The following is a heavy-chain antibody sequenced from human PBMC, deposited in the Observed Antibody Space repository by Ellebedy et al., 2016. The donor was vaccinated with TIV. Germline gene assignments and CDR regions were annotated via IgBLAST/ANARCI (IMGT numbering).Heavy chain of an antibody. D-gene: IGHD3-10*01. J-gene: IGHJ4*02. Sequence: GESLKISCAASGFTFSSYSMNWVRQAPGKGLEWVAVIWSDGSNKYYADSVKGRFTISRDNSKNTVYLQMNSLRAEDTAMYYCARAGGSGSFHSSNFDYWGQGALATVSS. V-gene: IGHV3-33*08. CDR3: ARAGGSGSFHSSNFDY. CDR1: GFTFSSYS. CDR2: IWSDGSNK.